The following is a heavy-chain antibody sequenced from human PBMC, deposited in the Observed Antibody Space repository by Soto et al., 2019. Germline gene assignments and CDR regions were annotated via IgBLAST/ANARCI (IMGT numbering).Heavy chain of an antibody. Sequence: QVHLVQSGAEVKKPGSSVKVSCKASGGTFSNHAINWVRQAPGQGLEWMGRIIPIFTQTNYAQTFQGRVTITADKSTITAYRELSSLKHDDTAVYYCARELAADVTFREAVFAIWAQGTLVTVSS. V-gene: IGHV1-69*14. J-gene: IGHJ3*02. D-gene: IGHD6-13*01. CDR1: GGTFSNHA. CDR2: IIPIFTQT. CDR3: ARELAADVTFREAVFAI.